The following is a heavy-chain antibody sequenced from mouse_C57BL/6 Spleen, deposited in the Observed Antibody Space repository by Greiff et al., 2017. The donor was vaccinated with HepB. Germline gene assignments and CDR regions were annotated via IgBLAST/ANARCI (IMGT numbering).Heavy chain of an antibody. CDR3: VRRRAYGNYGAMDY. D-gene: IGHD2-1*01. CDR2: IRSKSSNYDT. Sequence: EVKLVESGGGLVQPKGSLKLSCAASGFTFNTYAMHWVRQAPGKGLEWVARIRSKSSNYDTYYADSGKDRFTIARDDSQSMLYLQMNNLKTEDTAMYYCVRRRAYGNYGAMDYWGQGTSVTVSS. J-gene: IGHJ4*01. CDR1: GFTFNTYA. V-gene: IGHV10-3*01.